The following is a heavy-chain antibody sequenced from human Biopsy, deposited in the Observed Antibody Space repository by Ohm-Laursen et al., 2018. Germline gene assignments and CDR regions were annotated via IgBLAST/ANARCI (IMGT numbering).Heavy chain of an antibody. Sequence: ASVKVSCKPSGYTFTAFSVHWLRQAPGQGLEWMGWINPKSGDTDYPQNFQGRVSMTRDTFISTAYMDLSRLRSDDTAVYYCARGRRHCSGTCSRWYFDLWGRGTLVIVSS. CDR1: GYTFTAFS. CDR2: INPKSGDT. J-gene: IGHJ2*01. D-gene: IGHD2-2*01. V-gene: IGHV1-2*02. CDR3: ARGRRHCSGTCSRWYFDL.